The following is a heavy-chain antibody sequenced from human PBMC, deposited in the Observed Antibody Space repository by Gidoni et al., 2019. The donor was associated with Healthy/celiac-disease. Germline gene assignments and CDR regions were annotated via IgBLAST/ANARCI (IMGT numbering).Heavy chain of an antibody. CDR3: ATDLHNHYDSSGYYWGGIRGP. V-gene: IGHV1-24*01. CDR2: FDPEDGET. CDR1: GYTLTELS. Sequence: QVQLVQSGAEVKKPGASVKVSCKVSGYTLTELSMHWVRQAPGKGLEWMGGFDPEDGETIYAQKFQGRVTMTEDTSTDTAYMELSSLRSEDTAVYYCATDLHNHYDSSGYYWGGIRGPWGQGTLVTVSS. D-gene: IGHD3-22*01. J-gene: IGHJ5*02.